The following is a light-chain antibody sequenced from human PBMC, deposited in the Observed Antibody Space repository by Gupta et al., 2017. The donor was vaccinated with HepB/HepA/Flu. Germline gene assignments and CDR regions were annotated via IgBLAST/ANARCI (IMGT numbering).Light chain of an antibody. CDR1: QSVDST. J-gene: IGKJ4*01. V-gene: IGKV3D-15*01. Sequence: EIVMTQSPATLSVSPGERATLSCRASQSVDSTVAWYQHKPGQAPRVLIYGATTRATGIPARFSGSGSGTEFTLTISSRKSEDFAVYYCQQYSYWPFLTFGGGTKVEIK. CDR3: QQYSYWPFLT. CDR2: GAT.